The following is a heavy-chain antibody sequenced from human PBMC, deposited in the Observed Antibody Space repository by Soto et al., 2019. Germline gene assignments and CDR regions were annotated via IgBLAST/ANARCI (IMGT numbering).Heavy chain of an antibody. D-gene: IGHD2-8*02. CDR1: GGSFSGYY. J-gene: IGHJ4*02. CDR2: INHSGST. CDR3: ARDKITGLFDY. V-gene: IGHV4-34*01. Sequence: SETLSLTCAVYGGSFSGYYWTWIRQPPGTGLEWIGEINHSGSTNYNPSLKSRVTISVDTSKNQFSLKLTSVTAADTSVYYCARDKITGLFDYCGQGTLVTVSS.